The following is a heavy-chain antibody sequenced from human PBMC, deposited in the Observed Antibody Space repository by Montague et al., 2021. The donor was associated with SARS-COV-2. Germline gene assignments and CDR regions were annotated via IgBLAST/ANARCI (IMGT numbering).Heavy chain of an antibody. CDR2: VYNYGST. CDR1: GGSVSSGSNY. CDR3: AREATDYGSGSYYFPFAX. D-gene: IGHD3-10*01. Sequence: SETLSLTCSVSGGSVSSGSNYWSWIRQSPGKGLEWIGYVYNYGSTDYNPSLKSRVTISLDTSKNQFSLRLSSVTAADTAVYYCAREATDYGSGSYYFPFAXWGQGILVTVSS. V-gene: IGHV4-61*01. J-gene: IGHJ4*02.